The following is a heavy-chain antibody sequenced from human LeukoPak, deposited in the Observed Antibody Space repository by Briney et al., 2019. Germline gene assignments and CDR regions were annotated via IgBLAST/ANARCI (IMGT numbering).Heavy chain of an antibody. CDR3: ARRGTGHGMDV. CDR2: ISLIGSTP. J-gene: IGHJ6*02. D-gene: IGHD1-1*01. CDR1: GFSFSGHW. Sequence: GGSLRLSCTASGFSFSGHWMHWARQLPGKGLVWVSRISLIGSTPSYVDSVKGRFTISRDNAKNTLFLQMNSLRAEDTAVYYCARRGTGHGMDVWGQGTTVIVSS. V-gene: IGHV3-74*01.